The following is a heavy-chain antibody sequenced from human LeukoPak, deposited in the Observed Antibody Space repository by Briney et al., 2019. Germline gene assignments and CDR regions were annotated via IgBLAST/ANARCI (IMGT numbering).Heavy chain of an antibody. V-gene: IGHV3-21*01. CDR3: ARAGLQYTDFDY. J-gene: IGHJ4*02. Sequence: GGSLRLSCAASGFTFSSYSMNWVRQAPGKGLEWVSSVSSSTSYISYADSVKGRFIISRDNAKNSLYLQMSSLRAEDTAVYYCARAGLQYTDFDYWGQGTLVTVSS. CDR2: VSSSTSYI. D-gene: IGHD4-11*01. CDR1: GFTFSSYS.